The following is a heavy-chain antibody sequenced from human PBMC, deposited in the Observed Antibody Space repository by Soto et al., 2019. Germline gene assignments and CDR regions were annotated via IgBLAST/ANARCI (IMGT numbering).Heavy chain of an antibody. CDR3: AKLYCSSTSFYMAYYYYGMDV. V-gene: IGHV3-23*01. CDR2: ISGSGGST. D-gene: IGHD2-2*02. CDR1: GFTFSSYA. J-gene: IGHJ6*02. Sequence: EVQLLESGGGLVQPGGSLRLSCAASGFTFSSYAMSWVRQAPGKGLEWVSAISGSGGSTYYADSVKGRFTISRDNSKNTLYLQMNSLRAEETAVYYCAKLYCSSTSFYMAYYYYGMDVWGQGTTVTVSS.